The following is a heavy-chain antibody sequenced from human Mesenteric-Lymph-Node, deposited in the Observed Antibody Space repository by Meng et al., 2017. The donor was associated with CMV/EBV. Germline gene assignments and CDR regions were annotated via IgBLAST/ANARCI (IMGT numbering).Heavy chain of an antibody. Sequence: QVQLQQLGAGLLKPSETLSLTFAVYGWSFSGYYWSWIRQPPGKGLEWIGEINHSGSTNYNPSLKSRVTISVDTSKNQFSLKLSSVTAADTAVYYCARHQRWLKSEGGFNYWGQGTLVTVSS. CDR1: GWSFSGYY. J-gene: IGHJ4*02. D-gene: IGHD4-23*01. CDR3: ARHQRWLKSEGGFNY. V-gene: IGHV4-34*01. CDR2: INHSGST.